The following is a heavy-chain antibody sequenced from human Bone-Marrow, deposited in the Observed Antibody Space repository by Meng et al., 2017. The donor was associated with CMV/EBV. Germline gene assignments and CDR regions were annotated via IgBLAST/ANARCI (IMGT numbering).Heavy chain of an antibody. D-gene: IGHD1-26*01. CDR1: GFTFSSYS. CDR2: ISSSSSYI. V-gene: IGHV3-21*01. CDR3: VREYSGSYYVNYYYYGMDV. J-gene: IGHJ6*02. Sequence: GESLKISCAASGFTFSSYSMNWVRQAPGKGLEWGSSISSSSSYIYYADSVKGRFTISRDNAKNSLYLQMNSLRAEDTAVYYCVREYSGSYYVNYYYYGMDVWGQGTTVTVSS.